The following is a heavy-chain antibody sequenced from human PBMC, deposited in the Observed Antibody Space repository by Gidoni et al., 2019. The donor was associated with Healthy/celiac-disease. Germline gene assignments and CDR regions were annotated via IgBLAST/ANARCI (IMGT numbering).Heavy chain of an antibody. J-gene: IGHJ4*02. V-gene: IGHV1-2*04. D-gene: IGHD6-19*01. Sequence: QVQLVQSGPEVQKPGASVKLSCKASGYTFTGYYMHWVRQAPGQGLEWMGWINPNSGGTNYAQKFQGWVTMTRDTSISTAYMELSRLRSDDTAVYYCAREAVAGYYFDYWGQGTLVTVSS. CDR1: GYTFTGYY. CDR3: AREAVAGYYFDY. CDR2: INPNSGGT.